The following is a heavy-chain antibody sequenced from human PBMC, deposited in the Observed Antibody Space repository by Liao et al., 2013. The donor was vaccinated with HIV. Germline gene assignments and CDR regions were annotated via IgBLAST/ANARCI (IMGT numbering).Heavy chain of an antibody. CDR1: GGSFSNHY. CDR2: IYTSGST. D-gene: IGHD6-19*01. Sequence: QVQLQQWGAGLLKPSETLSLTCAVYGGSFSNHYWSWIRQPAGKGLEWIGRIYTSGSTNYNPSLKSRVTMSVDTSKNQFSLILSSVTAADTAVYYCAREREGGQWLDTRAFDIWGQGTMVTVSS. CDR3: AREREGGQWLDTRAFDI. V-gene: IGHV4-59*10. J-gene: IGHJ3*02.